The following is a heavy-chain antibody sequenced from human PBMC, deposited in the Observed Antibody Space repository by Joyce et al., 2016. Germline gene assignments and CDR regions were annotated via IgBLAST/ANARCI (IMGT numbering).Heavy chain of an antibody. CDR2: SNPNSGAT. Sequence: QVQLVQSGAEVKRPGASVRVSCKASGYRFNAYYMHWVRQAPGQGLEWMRWSNPNSGATSYAQQFQGRVTMTRDTSTRTAYMGVRSLRSDDTAVYFCARDASVVVVVAARVDWFDPWGQGTLVTVSS. J-gene: IGHJ5*02. D-gene: IGHD2-15*01. CDR1: GYRFNAYY. V-gene: IGHV1-2*02. CDR3: ARDASVVVVVAARVDWFDP.